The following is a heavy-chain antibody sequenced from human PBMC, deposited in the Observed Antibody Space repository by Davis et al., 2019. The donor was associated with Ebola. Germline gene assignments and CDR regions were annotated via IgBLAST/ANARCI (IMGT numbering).Heavy chain of an antibody. Sequence: AASVKVSCKASGYTFTSYYMHWVRQASGQGLEWMGIINPSGGSTSYAQKFQGRVTMTRDTSTSTVYMELSSLRSEDTAVYYCARVHIVRVYGMDVWGQGTTVTVSS. CDR1: GYTFTSYY. CDR2: INPSGGST. CDR3: ARVHIVRVYGMDV. J-gene: IGHJ6*02. D-gene: IGHD2-21*01. V-gene: IGHV1-46*01.